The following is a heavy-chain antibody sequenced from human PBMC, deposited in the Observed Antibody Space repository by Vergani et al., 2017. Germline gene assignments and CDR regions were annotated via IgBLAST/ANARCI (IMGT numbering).Heavy chain of an antibody. J-gene: IGHJ5*02. CDR1: GGSMSGYY. V-gene: IGHV4-59*01. Sequence: QVRLQESGPGLVKPSETLSLTCSVSGGSMSGYYWSWIRQPPGKELEWIGNMYHSGSTNYNPSLETRVTISGGTSKNQFSLKLNSVTAADTAVYYCGRVADFYGLGSRLLDLWGQGILVTVSS. D-gene: IGHD3-10*01. CDR3: GRVADFYGLGSRLLDL. CDR2: MYHSGST.